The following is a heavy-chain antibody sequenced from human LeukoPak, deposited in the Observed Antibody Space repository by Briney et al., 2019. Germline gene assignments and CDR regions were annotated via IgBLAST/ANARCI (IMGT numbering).Heavy chain of an antibody. V-gene: IGHV4-59*12. CDR3: AREGEGGSSLGY. CDR2: IYYSGST. CDR1: GGSISSYY. D-gene: IGHD2-15*01. J-gene: IGHJ4*02. Sequence: PSETLSLTCTVSGGSISSYYWSWIRQPPGKGLEWIGYIYYSGSTYYNPSLKSRVTISVDTSKNQFSLKLSSVTAADTAVYYCAREGEGGSSLGYWGQGTLVTVSS.